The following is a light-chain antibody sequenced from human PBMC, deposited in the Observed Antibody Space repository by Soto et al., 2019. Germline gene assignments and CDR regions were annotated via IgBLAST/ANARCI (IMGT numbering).Light chain of an antibody. Sequence: QSVMTQPPSVSAAPGQKVTISCSGSSSNIGGNSVSWYQQLPGTAPKLLIYDDDKRPSVIPDRFSGSKSGTSATLGITGFRTGDEADYYCGSWDSSLSAYVFGTGTQLTVL. CDR3: GSWDSSLSAYV. CDR1: SSNIGGNS. CDR2: DDD. J-gene: IGLJ1*01. V-gene: IGLV1-51*01.